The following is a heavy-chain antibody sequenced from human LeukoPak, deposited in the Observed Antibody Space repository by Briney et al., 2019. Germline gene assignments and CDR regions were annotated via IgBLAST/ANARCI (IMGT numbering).Heavy chain of an antibody. V-gene: IGHV1-46*03. D-gene: IGHD3-22*01. CDR3: ARAIYDSSGYYYAFDI. CDR2: INPRGGST. CDR1: GYTXTSYY. Sequence: SCKAXGYTXTSYYMHWVRQAPGQGLEWMGIINPRGGSTSYAQKFQGRVTMTRDTSTSTVYMELSSLRSEDTAVYYCARAIYDSSGYYYAFDIWGQGTMVTVSS. J-gene: IGHJ3*02.